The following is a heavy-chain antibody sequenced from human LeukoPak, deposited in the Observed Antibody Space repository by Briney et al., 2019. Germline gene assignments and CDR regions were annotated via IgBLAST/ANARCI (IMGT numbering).Heavy chain of an antibody. D-gene: IGHD3-10*01. J-gene: IGHJ4*02. CDR3: AKDLCWFGELSLFDY. CDR2: ISGSGGST. CDR1: GFTFSSYA. Sequence: GGSLRLSCAASGFTFSSYAMSWVRQAPGKGLEWVSAISGSGGSTYYADSVKGRFTISRDNSKNTLYLQMNSLRAEDTAVYYCAKDLCWFGELSLFDYWGQGTLVTVSS. V-gene: IGHV3-23*01.